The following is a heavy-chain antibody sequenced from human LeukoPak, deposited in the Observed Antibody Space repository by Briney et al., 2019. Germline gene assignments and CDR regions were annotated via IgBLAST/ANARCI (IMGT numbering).Heavy chain of an antibody. J-gene: IGHJ4*02. CDR1: GFTFDNYW. D-gene: IGHD1-26*01. V-gene: IGHV3-7*01. Sequence: GGSLRLSSVASGFTFDNYWMTWVRQAPGKGLEWVANIKPDGSEKHYVDSVEGRFTISRDNAKNSLFLQMNSLRVEDTAVYYCARERIVGATDFDYWGQGTLVTVSS. CDR3: ARERIVGATDFDY. CDR2: IKPDGSEK.